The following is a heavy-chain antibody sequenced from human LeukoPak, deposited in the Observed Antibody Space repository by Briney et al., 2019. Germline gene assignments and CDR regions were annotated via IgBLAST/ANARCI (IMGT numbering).Heavy chain of an antibody. Sequence: PGGSLRLSCAASGFTFSSYAMSWVRHAPGKGLEWVSAISGSGGSTYYADSVKGRFTISRDNSKNTLYLQMNSLRAEDTAVYYCANGNRCTSPNCLGYYYFYMDVWGKGTTVTVSS. V-gene: IGHV3-23*01. CDR1: GFTFSSYA. CDR3: ANGNRCTSPNCLGYYYFYMDV. J-gene: IGHJ6*03. CDR2: ISGSGGST. D-gene: IGHD2-8*01.